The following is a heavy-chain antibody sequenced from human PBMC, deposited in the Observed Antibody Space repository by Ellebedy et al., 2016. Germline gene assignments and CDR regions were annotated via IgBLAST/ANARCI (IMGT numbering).Heavy chain of an antibody. CDR2: IYDNYKT. CDR3: AREPTSNSD. Sequence: GGSLRLSCAGSGFTVTTAYMSWVRQAPGKGLEWVSVIYDNYKTYYVDSVRGRFTISRDDSKNTVTLQMKSLRVDDTAVYYCAREPTSNSDWGLGTLVTVSS. V-gene: IGHV3-53*01. D-gene: IGHD1/OR15-1a*01. CDR1: GFTVTTAY. J-gene: IGHJ4*02.